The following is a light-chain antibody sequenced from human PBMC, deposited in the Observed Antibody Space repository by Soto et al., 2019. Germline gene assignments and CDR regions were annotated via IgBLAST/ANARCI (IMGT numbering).Light chain of an antibody. Sequence: EIVLTQSPGTLSLSPGERATLSCRASQSVSSYLAWYQQKPGQAPRLLIYDASTRATGISARFSGSGSGTDFTLTISSLEPEYFAVYTCHPRSNSPVPFGQRPNVDIK. CDR2: DAS. J-gene: IGKJ1*01. CDR3: HPRSNSPVP. V-gene: IGKV3-11*01. CDR1: QSVSSY.